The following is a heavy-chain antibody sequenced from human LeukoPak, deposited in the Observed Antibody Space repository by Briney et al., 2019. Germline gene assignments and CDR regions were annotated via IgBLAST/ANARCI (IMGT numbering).Heavy chain of an antibody. V-gene: IGHV3-23*01. CDR1: GFTFSSYA. CDR2: ISGSGGST. CDR3: AKHLRRGVVRGEAFHI. D-gene: IGHD3-10*01. J-gene: IGHJ3*02. Sequence: PGGSLRLSCAASGFTFSSYAMSWVRQAPGKGLEWVSAISGSGGSTYYADSVKGRFTISRDNSKNTLYLQMNSLRAEDTAVYYCAKHLRRGVVRGEAFHIWGQGTMVTVSS.